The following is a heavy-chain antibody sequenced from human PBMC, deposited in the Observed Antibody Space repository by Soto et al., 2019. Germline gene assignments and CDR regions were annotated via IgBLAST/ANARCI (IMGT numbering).Heavy chain of an antibody. Sequence: QVQLVQSGAEMRKPGSSLRVSCKASGGTFSDDAFSWVRQAPGQGLEWMGGIVPRFGSPNYAQKFGGRVTITADTSSSTVYMALSSLSFDDTAVYFCARDWIQLRLGKYSFNGMDVWGQGTTIIVSS. J-gene: IGHJ6*02. CDR1: GGTFSDDA. D-gene: IGHD5-18*01. V-gene: IGHV1-69*06. CDR3: ARDWIQLRLGKYSFNGMDV. CDR2: IVPRFGSP.